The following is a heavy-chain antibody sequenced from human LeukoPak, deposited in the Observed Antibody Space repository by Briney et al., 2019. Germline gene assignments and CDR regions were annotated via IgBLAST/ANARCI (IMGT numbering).Heavy chain of an antibody. Sequence: GGSLRLSCTASGFTFGDYAMSWFRQAPGKGLEWVGFIRSKAYGGTTEYAASVKGRFTISRDDSKSIAYLQMNSLKTEDTAVYYCTRDLVPDSNLLLLWFGELFDYWGQGTLVTVSS. V-gene: IGHV3-49*03. CDR3: TRDLVPDSNLLLLWFGELFDY. J-gene: IGHJ4*02. D-gene: IGHD3-10*01. CDR2: IRSKAYGGTT. CDR1: GFTFGDYA.